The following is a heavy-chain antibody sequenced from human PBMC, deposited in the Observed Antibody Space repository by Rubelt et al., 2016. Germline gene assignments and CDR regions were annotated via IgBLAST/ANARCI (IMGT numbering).Heavy chain of an antibody. CDR3: ARDNGDYLYYYYGMDV. D-gene: IGHD4-17*01. J-gene: IGHJ6*02. CDR2: ISSSGSTI. CDR1: GGSFSGYY. V-gene: IGHV3-11*04. Sequence: QVQLQQWGAGLLKPSETLSLTCAVYGGSFSGYYWSWIRQAPGKGLEWVSYISSSGSTIYYADSVKGRFTISRANARNSLYLQMNSLGAEDTAVYYCARDNGDYLYYYYGMDVWGQGTTVTVSS.